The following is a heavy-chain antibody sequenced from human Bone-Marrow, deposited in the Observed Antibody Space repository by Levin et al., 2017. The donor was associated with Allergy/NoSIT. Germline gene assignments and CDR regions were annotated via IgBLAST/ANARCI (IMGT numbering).Heavy chain of an antibody. V-gene: IGHV3-74*01. CDR3: ARGWSADY. D-gene: IGHD2-8*01. J-gene: IGHJ4*02. Sequence: GGSLRLSCAASGFTFSNYWMHWVRQVPGKGLVWVARIKTDGNDIDYADSVKGRFTISRDNAKSTLYLHMNSLRAEDTAVYYCARGWSADYWGQGTLVTVSS. CDR2: IKTDGNDI. CDR1: GFTFSNYW.